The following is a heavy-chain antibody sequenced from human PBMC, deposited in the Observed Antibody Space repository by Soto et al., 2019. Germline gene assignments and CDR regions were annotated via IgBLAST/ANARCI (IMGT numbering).Heavy chain of an antibody. J-gene: IGHJ6*02. Sequence: QLPLVESGGGVVQPGASVRLSCAASGFTFSAFGMHWVRQAPGKGLEWVAGIRHDGSNDYYSDFAKGRLTISRDNSRDTLYLQIYSLRADDSAVYYCASVNTVRSWDYDGMDIWGQGTTVTVSS. D-gene: IGHD3-10*01. CDR3: ASVNTVRSWDYDGMDI. V-gene: IGHV3-33*03. CDR1: GFTFSAFG. CDR2: IRHDGSND.